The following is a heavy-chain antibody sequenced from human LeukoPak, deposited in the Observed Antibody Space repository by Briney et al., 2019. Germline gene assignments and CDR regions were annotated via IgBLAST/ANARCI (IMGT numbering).Heavy chain of an antibody. CDR1: GGSIRSYY. V-gene: IGHV4-59*01. D-gene: IGHD4-17*01. CDR2: IYYSGST. CDR3: ASERIYTVTTRSYYFDY. Sequence: SETLSLTXTVSGGSIRSYYWSWIRQPPGKGLEWIGYIYYSGSTNYNPSLKSRVTISVDTSKNQFSLKLSSVTAADTAVYYCASERIYTVTTRSYYFDYWGQGTLVTVSS. J-gene: IGHJ4*02.